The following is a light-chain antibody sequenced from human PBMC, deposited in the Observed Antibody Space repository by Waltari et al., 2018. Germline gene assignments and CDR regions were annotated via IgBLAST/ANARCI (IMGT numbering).Light chain of an antibody. Sequence: QSALTQPASVSGSPGQSITISCTGTSRDVGTYNYVSWYQDHPGQGPKVIIYDVSDRPSGVSARFSGSKSGNTASLTISGLQAEDEADYYCSSQSSDNVVLFGGGTKVTVL. CDR2: DVS. J-gene: IGLJ3*02. CDR3: SSQSSDNVVL. CDR1: SRDVGTYNY. V-gene: IGLV2-14*03.